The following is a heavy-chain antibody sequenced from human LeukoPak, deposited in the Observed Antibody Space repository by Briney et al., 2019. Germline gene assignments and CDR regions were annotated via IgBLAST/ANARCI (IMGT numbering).Heavy chain of an antibody. V-gene: IGHV3-48*01. D-gene: IGHD6-13*01. CDR1: GFTFSRYS. Sequence: PGGSLRLSCAASGFTFSRYSMNWVRQAPGKGLDWVSYISSSSSTIYYADSVRGRFTISRDNAQNSLFLQMNSLRAEDTAVYYCARVWSPPYTSSWPYYFDYWGQGTLVTVSS. CDR2: ISSSSSTI. CDR3: ARVWSPPYTSSWPYYFDY. J-gene: IGHJ4*02.